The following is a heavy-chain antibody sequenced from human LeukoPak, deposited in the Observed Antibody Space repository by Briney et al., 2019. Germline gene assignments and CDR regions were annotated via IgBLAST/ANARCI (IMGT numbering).Heavy chain of an antibody. J-gene: IGHJ4*02. CDR2: IGVSGGNT. D-gene: IGHD5-18*01. Sequence: PGGSLRLSCAASGFIFSSYSMSWVRQAPGKGLEWVSAIGVSGGNTYYADSVKGRFTISRDNAKNTLYLQMNSLRAEDTAVYYCARVVDTHFDYWGQGTLATVSS. CDR1: GFIFSSYS. CDR3: ARVVDTHFDY. V-gene: IGHV3-23*01.